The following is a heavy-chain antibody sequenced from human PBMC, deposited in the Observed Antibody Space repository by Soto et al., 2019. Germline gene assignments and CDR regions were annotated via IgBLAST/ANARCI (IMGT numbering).Heavy chain of an antibody. V-gene: IGHV4-30-4*01. J-gene: IGHJ5*02. CDR1: GGSISSGDYY. CDR3: ARAGSSGYYLSWFDP. CDR2: IYYSGST. D-gene: IGHD3-22*01. Sequence: SETLSLTCTVSGGSISSGDYYWSWIRQPPGKGLEWIGYIYYSGSTYYNPSLKSRVTISVDTSKNQFSLKLSSVTAADTAVYYCARAGSSGYYLSWFDPWGQGISVTVSS.